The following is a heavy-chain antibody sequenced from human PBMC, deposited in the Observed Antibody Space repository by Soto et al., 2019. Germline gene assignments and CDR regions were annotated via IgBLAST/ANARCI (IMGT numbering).Heavy chain of an antibody. D-gene: IGHD3-10*01. CDR1: GFTFSSYG. CDR3: AREPASYYYGPLYYFDY. Sequence: GGSLRLCCAASGFTFSSYGMHWVRQAPVKGLEWVAVIWYDGSNKYYADSVKGRFTISRDNSKNTLYLQMNSLRAEDTAVYYCAREPASYYYGPLYYFDYWGQGTLVTVSS. J-gene: IGHJ4*02. CDR2: IWYDGSNK. V-gene: IGHV3-33*01.